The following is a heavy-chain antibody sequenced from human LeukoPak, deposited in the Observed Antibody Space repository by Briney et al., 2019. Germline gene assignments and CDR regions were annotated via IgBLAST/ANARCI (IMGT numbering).Heavy chain of an antibody. V-gene: IGHV3-48*02. CDR1: GFTFSHYS. CDR3: ATDLIGTNH. J-gene: IGHJ5*02. D-gene: IGHD3-16*01. CDR2: ISSSGRTI. Sequence: PGGSLRLSCAASGFTFSHYSMNWVRQAPGKGLEWVSYISSSGRTIHYADSVKGRFTISRDNAKNSLYLQMNSLRDEDTAVYYCATDLIGTNHWGQGTLVSVPS.